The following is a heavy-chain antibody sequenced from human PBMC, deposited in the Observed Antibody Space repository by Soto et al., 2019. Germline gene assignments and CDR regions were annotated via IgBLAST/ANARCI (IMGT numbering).Heavy chain of an antibody. J-gene: IGHJ6*02. CDR2: IYTSGST. Sequence: QVQLQESGPGLVKPSETLSLTCTVSGGSISSYYWSWIRQPAGKGLEWIGRIYTSGSTNYNPSLKRRVTMSVDTSKNQFSLKLSSVTAADTAVYYCARNLWFGELLYSQGYGMDVWGQGTTVTVSS. CDR1: GGSISSYY. V-gene: IGHV4-4*07. D-gene: IGHD3-10*01. CDR3: ARNLWFGELLYSQGYGMDV.